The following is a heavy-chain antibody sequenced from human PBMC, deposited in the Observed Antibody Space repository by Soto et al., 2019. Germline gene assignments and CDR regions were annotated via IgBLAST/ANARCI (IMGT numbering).Heavy chain of an antibody. Sequence: SETLSLTCTVSGGSISSGGYYWSWIRQHPGKGLEWIGYIYYSGSTYYNPSLKSRVTISVDTSKNQFSLKLSSVTAADTAVYYCARVDTPDNYYYYYGMDVWGQGTTVTVSS. V-gene: IGHV4-31*03. J-gene: IGHJ6*02. CDR2: IYYSGST. CDR3: ARVDTPDNYYYYYGMDV. D-gene: IGHD5-18*01. CDR1: GGSISSGGYY.